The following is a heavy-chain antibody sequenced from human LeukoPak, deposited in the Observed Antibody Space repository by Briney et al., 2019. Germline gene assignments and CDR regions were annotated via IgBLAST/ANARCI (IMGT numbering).Heavy chain of an antibody. CDR3: TANYYGSGSYIY. CDR1: GFTFSNAW. D-gene: IGHD3-10*01. Sequence: GGSLRLSCAASGFTFSNAWMSWVRPAPGKGLEWVGRIKSKTDGGTTDYAAPVKGRFTISRDDSKNTLYLQMNSLKTEDTAVYYCTANYYGSGSYIYWGQGTLVTVSS. J-gene: IGHJ4*02. CDR2: IKSKTDGGTT. V-gene: IGHV3-15*01.